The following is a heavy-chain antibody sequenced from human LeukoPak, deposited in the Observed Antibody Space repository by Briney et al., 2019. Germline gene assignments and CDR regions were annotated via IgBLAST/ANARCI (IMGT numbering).Heavy chain of an antibody. D-gene: IGHD3-10*01. J-gene: IGHJ4*02. V-gene: IGHV1-46*01. Sequence: ASVKVSCKASGYTFTSYYMHWVRQAPGQGLEWMGIINPSGGSTSYAQKFQGRVTMTRDMSTSTVYMELSSLRSEDTAVYYCARDLYYTSGTYKGLDYWGQGTLVIVSS. CDR2: INPSGGST. CDR3: ARDLYYTSGTYKGLDY. CDR1: GYTFTSYY.